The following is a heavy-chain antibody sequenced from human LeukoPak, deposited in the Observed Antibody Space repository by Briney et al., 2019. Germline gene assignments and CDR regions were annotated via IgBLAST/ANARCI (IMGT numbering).Heavy chain of an antibody. V-gene: IGHV3-13*01. Sequence: PGGSLRLSCAASGFTFSSNAMSWVRQAPGKGLEWVSAIGVAGDTYYPGSVKGRFTMSRENAKNSLYLQMNRLRAGDTAVYYCARGYVHAFDLWGQGTMVTVSS. J-gene: IGHJ3*01. CDR3: ARGYVHAFDL. CDR2: IGVAGDT. D-gene: IGHD3-16*01. CDR1: GFTFSSNA.